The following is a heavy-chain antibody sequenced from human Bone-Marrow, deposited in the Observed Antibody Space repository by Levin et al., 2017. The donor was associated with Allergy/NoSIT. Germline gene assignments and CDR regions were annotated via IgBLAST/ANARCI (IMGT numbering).Heavy chain of an antibody. J-gene: IGHJ6*03. CDR1: GVTFGDYA. D-gene: IGHD6-6*01. V-gene: IGHV3-49*03. Sequence: GGSLRLSCTASGVTFGDYAMSWFRQAPGKGLEWVGFIRSKAYGGTTEYAASVKGRFTISRDDSKSIAYLQMNSLKTEDTAVYYCTRDKFLLVRVWYYYYYMDGWGKGTTVTVSS. CDR3: TRDKFLLVRVWYYYYYMDG. CDR2: IRSKAYGGTT.